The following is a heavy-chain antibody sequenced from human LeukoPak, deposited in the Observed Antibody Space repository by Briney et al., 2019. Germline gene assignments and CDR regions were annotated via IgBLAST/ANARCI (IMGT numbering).Heavy chain of an antibody. Sequence: SETLSLTCTVSGGSISSYYWSWIRQPAGKGLEWIGRIYTSGSTNYNPSLKSRVTMSVDTSKNQFSLKLSSVTAADTAVYYCARGWSMTAAGQKGTADWYFDLWGRGTLVTVSS. V-gene: IGHV4-4*07. D-gene: IGHD6-13*01. CDR3: ARGWSMTAAGQKGTADWYFDL. CDR1: GGSISSYY. CDR2: IYTSGST. J-gene: IGHJ2*01.